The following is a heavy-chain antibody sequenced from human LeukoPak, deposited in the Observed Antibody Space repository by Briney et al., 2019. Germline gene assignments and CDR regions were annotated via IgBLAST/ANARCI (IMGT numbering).Heavy chain of an antibody. Sequence: GASVKVSCKASGYTFTGYYMHWVRQAPGQGLEWMGWINPNSGGTNYAQKFQGRVTMTRDTSISTAYMELSRLRSDDTAVYYCARGETSYSYNWFDPRGQGTLVTVSS. CDR2: INPNSGGT. J-gene: IGHJ5*02. CDR1: GYTFTGYY. CDR3: ARGETSYSYNWFDP. V-gene: IGHV1-2*02. D-gene: IGHD3-9*01.